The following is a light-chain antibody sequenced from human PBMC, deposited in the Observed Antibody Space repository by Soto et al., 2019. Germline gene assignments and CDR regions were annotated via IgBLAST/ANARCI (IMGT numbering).Light chain of an antibody. CDR2: RVS. Sequence: QSALTQPASVSGYPGQSITISCTGTSSDVGSSNYVSWYQQYPGKVPKLLIDRVSNRPSGVSNRFSGSKSVYTASLTISRLQTEDEADYFCTSSTIDSRYVFGTGTKLTV. J-gene: IGLJ1*01. CDR3: TSSTIDSRYV. V-gene: IGLV2-14*01. CDR1: SSDVGSSNY.